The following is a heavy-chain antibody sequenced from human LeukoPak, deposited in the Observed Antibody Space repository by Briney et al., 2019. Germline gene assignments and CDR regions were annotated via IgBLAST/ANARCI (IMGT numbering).Heavy chain of an antibody. D-gene: IGHD3-3*01. Sequence: ASVKVSCEASGYTFTSYYMHWVRQAPGQGLEWMGIINPSGGSTSYAQKFQGRVTMTRDTSTSTVYMELSSLRSEDTAVYYCARTPLEETDWSGYWSVFHYYGMDVWGQGTTVTVSS. J-gene: IGHJ6*02. CDR1: GYTFTSYY. CDR2: INPSGGST. CDR3: ARTPLEETDWSGYWSVFHYYGMDV. V-gene: IGHV1-46*01.